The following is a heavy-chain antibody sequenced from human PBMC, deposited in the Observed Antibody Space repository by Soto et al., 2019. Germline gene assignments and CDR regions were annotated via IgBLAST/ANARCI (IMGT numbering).Heavy chain of an antibody. CDR1: GFTFSSYA. CDR2: ISGSGGST. V-gene: IGHV3-23*01. D-gene: IGHD1-26*01. Sequence: EVQLLESGGGLVQPGGSLRLSCAASGFTFSSYAMSWVRQAPGKGLEWVSAISGSGGSTYYADSVKGRFTISRDNSKNTLYLQMNSLKTEDSAMYYCCWCGSINYYSTQWGQGTRVTVSS. J-gene: IGHJ4*02. CDR3: CWCGSINYYSTQ.